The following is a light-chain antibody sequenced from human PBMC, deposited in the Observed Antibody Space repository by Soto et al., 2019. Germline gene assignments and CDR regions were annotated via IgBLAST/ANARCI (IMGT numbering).Light chain of an antibody. CDR1: SSDVGGFNY. CDR3: SSYVGTNNTVL. CDR2: EVS. Sequence: QSALTQPPSASGSPGQSVTISCTGTSSDVGGFNYVSWYQQHPGKVPKLMIYEVSKRPSGVPDRFSGSKSGNTASLTVSGLQAEDDADYYCSSYVGTNNTVLFGGVTKLTVL. V-gene: IGLV2-8*01. J-gene: IGLJ2*01.